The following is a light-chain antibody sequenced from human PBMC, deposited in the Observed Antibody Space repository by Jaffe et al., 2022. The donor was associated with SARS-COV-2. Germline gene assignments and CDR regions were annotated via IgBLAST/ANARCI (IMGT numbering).Light chain of an antibody. J-gene: IGKJ1*01. Sequence: DTQMTQSPSSLSASVGDRVTIICRASQTISNYLNWYQQKPGRAPKLLIYATSNLQSGVPSRFSGSGSGTDFTLTISSLQPEDFATYYCQQSYSTPVTFGQGTKVEIK. CDR3: QQSYSTPVT. V-gene: IGKV1-39*01. CDR1: QTISNY. CDR2: ATS.